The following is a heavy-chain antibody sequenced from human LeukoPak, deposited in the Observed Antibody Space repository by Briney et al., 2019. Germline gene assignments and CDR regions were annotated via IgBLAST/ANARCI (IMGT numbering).Heavy chain of an antibody. V-gene: IGHV3-21*06. CDR1: GFTFRSFS. J-gene: IGHJ3*02. CDR2: IISTSNHK. CDR3: ATRVTADSYDASDI. D-gene: IGHD6-13*01. Sequence: GGSLRLSCAASGFTFRSFSMTWVRQAPGKGLDWVASIISTSNHKYHADSVKGRFTISRDNDKNSLYLQMNSLRAEDTALYYCATRVTADSYDASDIWGQGTMVTISS.